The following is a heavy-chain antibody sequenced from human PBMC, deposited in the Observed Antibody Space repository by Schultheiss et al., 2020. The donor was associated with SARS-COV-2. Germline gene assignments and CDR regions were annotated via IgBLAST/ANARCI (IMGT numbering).Heavy chain of an antibody. CDR1: GYTFTGYY. D-gene: IGHD3-3*01. J-gene: IGHJ3*02. Sequence: ASVKVSCKASGYTFTGYYMHWVRQAPGQGLEWMGRIIPILGIANYAQKFQGRVTMTTDTSTSTAYMELRSLRSDDTAVYYCARDSTSTFWRAHLIWGQGTMVTVSS. V-gene: IGHV1-2*02. CDR3: ARDSTSTFWRAHLI. CDR2: IIPILGIA.